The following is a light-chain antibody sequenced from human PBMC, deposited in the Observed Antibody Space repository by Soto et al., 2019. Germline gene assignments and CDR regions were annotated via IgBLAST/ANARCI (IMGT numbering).Light chain of an antibody. Sequence: EIVLTQSPGTLSLSPGERATLSCRASQSVSRNYLAWYQRKPGQAPRLLIYGASNRATGIPNRLSGSGSGTDFTLTITRLEPEDFVVSYCQQYGSSPPTFGQGTKVEI. CDR1: QSVSRNY. V-gene: IGKV3-20*01. CDR2: GAS. CDR3: QQYGSSPPT. J-gene: IGKJ1*01.